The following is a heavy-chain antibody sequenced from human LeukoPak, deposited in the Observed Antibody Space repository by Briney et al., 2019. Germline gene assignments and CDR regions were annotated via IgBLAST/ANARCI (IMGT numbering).Heavy chain of an antibody. CDR2: IVVGSGNT. CDR1: GFTFTSSA. V-gene: IGHV1-58*02. CDR3: AARRGIAVNWFDP. D-gene: IGHD6-19*01. J-gene: IGHJ5*02. Sequence: SVKVSCKASGFTFTSSAMQWVRQARGQRLEWIGWIVVGSGNTNYAQKFQERVTITRDMSISTAYMELSSLRSEDTAVYYCAARRGIAVNWFDPWGQGTLVTVSS.